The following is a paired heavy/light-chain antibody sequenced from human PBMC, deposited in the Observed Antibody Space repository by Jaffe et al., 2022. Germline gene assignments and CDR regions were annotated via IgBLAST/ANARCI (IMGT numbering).Light chain of an antibody. J-gene: IGLJ3*02. CDR1: SSNIGNNY. CDR3: GTWDTSLSVWV. V-gene: IGLV1-51*01. Sequence: QSVLTQPPSVSAAPGQKVTISCSGSSSNIGNNYVSWYQQLPGTAPKLLIYDNNKRPSGIPDRFSGSKSGTSATLGITGLQTGDEADYYCGTWDTSLSVWVFGGGTKLTVL. CDR2: DNN.
Heavy chain of an antibody. Sequence: QVQLQESGPGLVKPSETLSLTCTVSGASISSDSWNWIRQPPGKGLEWIGYIYYSGSTNYNPSLKSRVTISVDTSKNQFSLKLTSVTAADTAVYYCARGRGAYYYDNSGYLYYFDYWGQGTLVTVSS. J-gene: IGHJ4*02. D-gene: IGHD3-22*01. V-gene: IGHV4-59*01. CDR2: IYYSGST. CDR3: ARGRGAYYYDNSGYLYYFDY. CDR1: GASISSDS.